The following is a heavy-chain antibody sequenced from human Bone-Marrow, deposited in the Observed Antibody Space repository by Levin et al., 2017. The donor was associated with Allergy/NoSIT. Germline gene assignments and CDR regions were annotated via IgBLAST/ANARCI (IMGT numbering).Heavy chain of an antibody. D-gene: IGHD2-15*01. V-gene: IGHV4-59*08. Sequence: PSETLSLTCTVSGGSISGYYGSWIRQPPGGGLEWIGYIYYTGSAQYNPSLKSRVAFSVDTSRDQFSLELNSVTAADTAVYFCTRLHCSHNCYPGDWSQGILVTVSS. CDR2: IYYTGSA. CDR3: TRLHCSHNCYPGD. J-gene: IGHJ4*02. CDR1: GGSISGYY.